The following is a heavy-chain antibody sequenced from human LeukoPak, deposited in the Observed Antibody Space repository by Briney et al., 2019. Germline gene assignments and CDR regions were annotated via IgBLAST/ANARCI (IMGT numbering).Heavy chain of an antibody. D-gene: IGHD3-10*01. CDR1: GGSISSGGYY. Sequence: PSQTLSLTCTVSGGSISSGGYYWSWIRQHPGKGLEWIGYIYYSGSTYYNPSLKSRFTISVDTSKNQFSVKLSSVTAADTAVYYCARHGGDSYYNYMDVWGKGTSVTVSS. CDR2: IYYSGST. V-gene: IGHV4-31*03. CDR3: ARHGGDSYYNYMDV. J-gene: IGHJ6*03.